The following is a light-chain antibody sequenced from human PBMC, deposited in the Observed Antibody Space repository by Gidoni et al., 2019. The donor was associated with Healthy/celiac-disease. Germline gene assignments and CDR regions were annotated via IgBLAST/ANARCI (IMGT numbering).Light chain of an antibody. CDR1: QCVLYSTNNKNY. V-gene: IGKV4-1*01. CDR3: QQYYSTPLT. Sequence: DIVFTQSLASLAVSLGERATINCKSSQCVLYSTNNKNYLAWYQQKPGQPPMLLIYWASTREAGVPDRFSGSGSGTDFTLTISSLQAEDVAVYYCQQYYSTPLTFGGGTKVEIK. J-gene: IGKJ4*01. CDR2: WAS.